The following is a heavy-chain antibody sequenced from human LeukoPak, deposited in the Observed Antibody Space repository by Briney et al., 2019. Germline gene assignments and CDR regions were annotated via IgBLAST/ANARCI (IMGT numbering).Heavy chain of an antibody. Sequence: SGTLSLTCAVSGGSISSSNWWSWVRQPPGKGLEWIGEIYHSGSTNYNPSLKSRVTISVDESKNQFSLKLSSVTAADTAVYYCARVGYYYDSSGYRYAEYFQHWGQGTLVTVSS. CDR3: ARVGYYYDSSGYRYAEYFQH. V-gene: IGHV4-4*02. CDR2: IYHSGST. D-gene: IGHD3-22*01. CDR1: GGSISSSNW. J-gene: IGHJ1*01.